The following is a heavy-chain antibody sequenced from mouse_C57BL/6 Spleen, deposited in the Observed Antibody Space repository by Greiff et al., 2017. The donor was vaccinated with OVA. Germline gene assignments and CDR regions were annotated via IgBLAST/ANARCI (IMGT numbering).Heavy chain of an antibody. J-gene: IGHJ1*03. CDR2: IDPSDSYT. CDR3: AGVVVPDWYFDV. V-gene: IGHV1-59*01. CDR1: GYTFTSYW. Sequence: QVQLQQPGAELVRPGTSVKLSCKASGYTFTSYWMHWVKQRPGQGLEWIGVIDPSDSYTNYNQKFKGKATLTVDTSSSTAYMQLSSLTSEDSAVYYCAGVVVPDWYFDVWGTGTTVTVSA. D-gene: IGHD1-1*01.